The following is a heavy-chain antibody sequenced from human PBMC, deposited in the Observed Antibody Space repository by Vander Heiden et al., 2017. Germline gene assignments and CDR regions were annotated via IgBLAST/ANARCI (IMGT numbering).Heavy chain of an antibody. CDR3: ARGLIAAAGRYKNWFDP. Sequence: QVQLPQWGAGLLKPSETLSLTCAVYGGSFRGYYWSWIRQPAGKGLEWIGEINHSGSTNYNPSLKSRVTISVDTSKNQFSLKLSSVTAADTAVYYCARGLIAAAGRYKNWFDPWGQGTLVTVSS. J-gene: IGHJ5*02. CDR2: INHSGST. V-gene: IGHV4-34*01. D-gene: IGHD6-13*01. CDR1: GGSFRGYY.